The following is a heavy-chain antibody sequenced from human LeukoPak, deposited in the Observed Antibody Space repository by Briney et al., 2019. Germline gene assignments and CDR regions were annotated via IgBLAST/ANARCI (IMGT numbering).Heavy chain of an antibody. D-gene: IGHD2-2*01. CDR1: GGSFSGYY. CDR3: ARGWGSTPLGHYYYYYMDV. CDR2: INHSGST. V-gene: IGHV4-34*01. Sequence: SETLSLTCAVYGGSFSGYYWSWIRQPPGKGLEWIGEINHSGSTNYNPSLKSRVTTSVDTSKNQFSLKLSSVTAADTAVYYCARGWGSTPLGHYYYYYMDVWGKGTTVTVSS. J-gene: IGHJ6*03.